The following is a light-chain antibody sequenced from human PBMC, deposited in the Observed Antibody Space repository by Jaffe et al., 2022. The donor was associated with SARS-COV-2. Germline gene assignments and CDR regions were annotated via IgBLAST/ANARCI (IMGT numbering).Light chain of an antibody. J-gene: IGLJ2*01. CDR1: SSDIGGHIY. Sequence: QSALTQPPSASGSPGQSVTISCTGTSSDIGGHIYVSWYQQHPGKAPKILIYEVSKRPSGVPDRFSGSKSGNTASLTVSGLQAEDEAAYYCSSYADNLIFGGGTKLTVL. CDR3: SSYADNLI. CDR2: EVS. V-gene: IGLV2-8*01.